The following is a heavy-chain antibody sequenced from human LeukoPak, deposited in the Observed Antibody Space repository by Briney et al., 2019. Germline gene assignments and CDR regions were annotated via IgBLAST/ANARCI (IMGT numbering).Heavy chain of an antibody. Sequence: GRSLRLPCEASGFSFDDYAMPWVRRAPGKGLEWAAVISRNSYNIAYGDSVKGRFTISRDNAKKSLSLQMNSLGTEDTAFYYCAKSRDDGTGYYYDYWGQGVLVTVAS. V-gene: IGHV3-9*01. J-gene: IGHJ4*02. D-gene: IGHD3-9*01. CDR3: AKSRDDGTGYYYDY. CDR1: GFSFDDYA. CDR2: ISRNSYNI.